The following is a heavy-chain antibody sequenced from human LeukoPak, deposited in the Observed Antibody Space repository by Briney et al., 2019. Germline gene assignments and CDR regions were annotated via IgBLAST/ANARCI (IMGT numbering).Heavy chain of an antibody. J-gene: IGHJ4*02. Sequence: PGGSLRLSCAASGFTFDDYAMHWVRQAPGKGLEWVSGISWNSGSIGYADSVKGRFTISRDNAKNSLYLQMNSLRAEDTALYYCAKDISPIPRSGWRDYWGQGTLVTVSS. D-gene: IGHD6-19*01. CDR1: GFTFDDYA. CDR3: AKDISPIPRSGWRDY. CDR2: ISWNSGSI. V-gene: IGHV3-9*01.